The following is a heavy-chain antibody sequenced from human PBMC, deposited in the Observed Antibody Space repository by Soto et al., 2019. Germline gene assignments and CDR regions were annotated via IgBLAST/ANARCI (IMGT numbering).Heavy chain of an antibody. CDR1: GFTFSTYS. J-gene: IGHJ4*02. CDR2: ISSSTSDI. Sequence: GSLRLSCAASGFTFSTYSMNWVRQAPGKGLEWVSSISSSTSDIYYADSVKGRFTISRDNAKNSLYLQMNSLRAEDTAVYYCARDSGSQLGFDYWGQGTLVTVSS. V-gene: IGHV3-21*01. D-gene: IGHD1-26*01. CDR3: ARDSGSQLGFDY.